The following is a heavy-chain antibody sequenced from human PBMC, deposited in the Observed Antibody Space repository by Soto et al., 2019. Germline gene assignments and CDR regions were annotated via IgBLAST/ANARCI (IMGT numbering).Heavy chain of an antibody. CDR3: AKDWGRVLGAENYWYY. Sequence: EVQLLESGGGLVQPGGSLRLSCAASGFIFSSYAMSWVRQAPGKGLEWVSGISGSDSSTYYADSVKGRFTISRDNSKSTLYLQMKSLRAEDTAVYYCAKDWGRVLGAENYWYYWGQGTLVTVSS. CDR1: GFIFSSYA. D-gene: IGHD2-8*02. V-gene: IGHV3-23*01. J-gene: IGHJ4*02. CDR2: ISGSDSST.